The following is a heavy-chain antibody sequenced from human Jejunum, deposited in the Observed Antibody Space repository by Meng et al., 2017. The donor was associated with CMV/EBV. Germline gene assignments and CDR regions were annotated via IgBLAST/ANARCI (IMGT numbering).Heavy chain of an antibody. Sequence: GCTFSRYGMHWVRQAPGKGLEWVAFIRYDGNNEYFGDSVRGRFTISRDNSKNTLYLQMNSLRVDDTAVYYCAKDRNFITLGATVESWGQGTLVTVSS. CDR2: IRYDGNNE. CDR1: GCTFSRYG. V-gene: IGHV3-30*02. J-gene: IGHJ4*02. CDR3: AKDRNFITLGATVES. D-gene: IGHD1-26*01.